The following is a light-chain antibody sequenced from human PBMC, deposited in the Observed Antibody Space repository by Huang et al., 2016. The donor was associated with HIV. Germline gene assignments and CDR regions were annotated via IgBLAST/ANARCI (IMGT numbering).Light chain of an antibody. V-gene: IGKV3-15*01. J-gene: IGKJ2*01. Sequence: EIVMTQSPATLSVSPGERATLSCRASQSVSSNLAWYQKKPGQAPRLLMYGASTRATGIQPRFSGSGSGTEFTLTISSLQSEDFAVYYCQQYNNWRTFGQGTKLEIK. CDR2: GAS. CDR3: QQYNNWRT. CDR1: QSVSSN.